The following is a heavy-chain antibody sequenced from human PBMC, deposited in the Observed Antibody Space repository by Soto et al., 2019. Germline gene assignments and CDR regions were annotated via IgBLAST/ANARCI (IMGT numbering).Heavy chain of an antibody. D-gene: IGHD4-17*01. CDR2: VYYSGTT. Sequence: SETLSLTCSVSGGSVSDKTYYWSWIRQPPGKKLEWIGYVYYSGTTDYTPSLKSRVTISVDLSKNRFSLRLSSVTTADTALYYCARTTAVPNTLRSRYFFDYWGQGTLVTVSS. J-gene: IGHJ4*02. CDR3: ARTTAVPNTLRSRYFFDY. CDR1: GGSVSDKTYY. V-gene: IGHV4-61*01.